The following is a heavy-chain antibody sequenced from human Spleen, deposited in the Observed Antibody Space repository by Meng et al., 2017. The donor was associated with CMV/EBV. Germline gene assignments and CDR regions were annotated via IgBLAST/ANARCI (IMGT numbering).Heavy chain of an antibody. CDR3: ARDQEGTRIPSPIHYGLDV. CDR1: GFTFKTFT. J-gene: IGHJ6*02. Sequence: GESLKISCAASGFTFKTFTMSWVRQAPGKGLEWVSSINPDSDYIYSADSLKGRFTISRDNAKYSVYLRMSGLRVEDTAVYYCARDQEGTRIPSPIHYGLDVWGQGTTVTVSS. D-gene: IGHD5-18*01. V-gene: IGHV3-21*06. CDR2: INPDSDYI.